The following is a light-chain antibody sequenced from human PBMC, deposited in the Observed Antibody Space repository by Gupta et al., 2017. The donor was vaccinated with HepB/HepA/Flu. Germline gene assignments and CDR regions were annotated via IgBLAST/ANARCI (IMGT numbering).Light chain of an antibody. CDR3: QQTHTLPQT. V-gene: IGKV1-39*01. CDR1: HNINDY. Sequence: DIQMSQSPSSLSASVGDRVNITCRASHNINDYLNWYRQGPGKATELLIYGASSLQRGVPSRFSGSGSGTDFTLTVTSLQPEDFATYYCQQTHTLPQTFGPGTKVDI. CDR2: GAS. J-gene: IGKJ3*01.